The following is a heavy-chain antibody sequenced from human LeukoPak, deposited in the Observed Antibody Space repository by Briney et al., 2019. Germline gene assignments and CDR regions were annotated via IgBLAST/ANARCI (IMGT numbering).Heavy chain of an antibody. CDR3: ARRNDFDI. J-gene: IGHJ3*02. Sequence: SETLSLTCTVSGGSISGDHWNWIRQPPGKGLEWIGNIYYSGNTNYNPSLKSRVTVSVDTSKNQFSLKLSSVTAADTAVYYCARRNDFDIWGQGTMVTVSS. CDR1: GGSISGDH. CDR2: IYYSGNT. V-gene: IGHV4-59*08.